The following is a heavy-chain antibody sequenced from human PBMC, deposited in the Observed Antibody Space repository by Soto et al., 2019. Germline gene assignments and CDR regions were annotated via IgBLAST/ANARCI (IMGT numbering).Heavy chain of an antibody. CDR2: IYSGGST. J-gene: IGHJ6*02. CDR3: ARELPLSYGDSRGYYYGMDV. V-gene: IGHV3-66*01. Sequence: GSLRLSCAASGFTVSSNYMSWVRQAPGKGLEWVSVIYSGGSTYYADSVKGRFTISRDNSKNTLYLQMNSLRAEDTAVYYCARELPLSYGDSRGYYYGMDVWGQGTTVTVSS. D-gene: IGHD4-17*01. CDR1: GFTVSSNY.